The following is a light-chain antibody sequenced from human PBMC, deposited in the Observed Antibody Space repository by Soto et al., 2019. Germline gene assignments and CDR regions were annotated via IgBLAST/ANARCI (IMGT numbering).Light chain of an antibody. V-gene: IGLV1-47*01. CDR1: STNIGTNY. Sequence: QSVLTQPPSASGTPGQRIIISCSGSSTNIGTNYVYSYQQHQGTAPKFLIYRTNQRPSGVPERFSASKSGTSASLAISGLRSEDEADYYCAAWDASRSGLVFGTGTKLTVL. CDR2: RTN. CDR3: AAWDASRSGLV. J-gene: IGLJ1*01.